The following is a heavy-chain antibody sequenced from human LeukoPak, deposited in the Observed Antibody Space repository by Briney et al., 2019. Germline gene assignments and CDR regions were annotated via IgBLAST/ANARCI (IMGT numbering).Heavy chain of an antibody. D-gene: IGHD1-26*01. V-gene: IGHV3-30*18. Sequence: GRSLRLSCAASGFTFSSYGMPWVRQAPGKGLEWVAVISYDGSNKYYADSVKGRFTISRDNSKNTLYLQMNSLRAEDTAVYYCAKGQGSYYYYFDYWGQGTLVTVSS. J-gene: IGHJ4*02. CDR3: AKGQGSYYYYFDY. CDR1: GFTFSSYG. CDR2: ISYDGSNK.